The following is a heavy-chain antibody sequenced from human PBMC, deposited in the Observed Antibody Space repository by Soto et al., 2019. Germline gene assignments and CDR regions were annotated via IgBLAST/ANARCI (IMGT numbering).Heavy chain of an antibody. CDR1: GGSISSSSYY. CDR3: ARRGHFGSRSSSAFDI. J-gene: IGHJ3*02. D-gene: IGHD6-6*01. V-gene: IGHV4-39*01. Sequence: SETLSLTCTVSGGSISSSSYYWGWIRQPPGKGLEWIGSIYYSGSTYYNPSLKSRVTISVDTSKNQFSLKLSSVTAADTAVYYCARRGHFGSRSSSAFDIWGQGTMVT. CDR2: IYYSGST.